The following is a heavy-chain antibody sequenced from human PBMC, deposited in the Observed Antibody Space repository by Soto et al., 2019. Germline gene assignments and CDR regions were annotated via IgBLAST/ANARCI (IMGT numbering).Heavy chain of an antibody. V-gene: IGHV4-30-4*01. Sequence: QVQLQESGPGLVKPSQTLSLTCTVSGGSISSGDYYWSWIRQPPGKGLEWIGYIYYSGSTYYNPSLKSRVTISVDTSKNQSSLKLSSVTAADTAEYYCARERPDGARLDPWGQGTLVTVSS. CDR1: GGSISSGDYY. CDR2: IYYSGST. CDR3: ARERPDGARLDP. J-gene: IGHJ5*02. D-gene: IGHD6-6*01.